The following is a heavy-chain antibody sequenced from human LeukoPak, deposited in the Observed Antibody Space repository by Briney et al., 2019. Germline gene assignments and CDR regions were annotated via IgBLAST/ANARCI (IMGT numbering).Heavy chain of an antibody. J-gene: IGHJ3*02. Sequence: PSETLSLTCAVSGGSISSGIWWSWVRQPPGKGLEWIGEIDHSGSTNYNPSLKSRVAISVDKSKNQFSLNLSSVTAADTAVYFCARDAYSSGNDTFDIWGRGTMVTVSS. CDR3: ARDAYSSGNDTFDI. CDR1: GGSISSGIW. V-gene: IGHV4-4*02. D-gene: IGHD6-19*01. CDR2: IDHSGST.